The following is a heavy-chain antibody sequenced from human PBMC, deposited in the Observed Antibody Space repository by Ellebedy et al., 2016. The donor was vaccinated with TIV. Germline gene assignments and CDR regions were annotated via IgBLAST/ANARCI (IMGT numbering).Heavy chain of an antibody. CDR1: GYSFTSYW. D-gene: IGHD3-3*01. V-gene: IGHV5-51*01. J-gene: IGHJ4*02. Sequence: GESLKISCKGSGYSFTSYWIGWVRQMPGKGLEWMGIIYPGDSDTRYSPSFQGQVTISADKSISTAYLQWSSLKASDTAMYYCARKHLPYDFWSGTFDYWGQGTLVTVSS. CDR3: ARKHLPYDFWSGTFDY. CDR2: IYPGDSDT.